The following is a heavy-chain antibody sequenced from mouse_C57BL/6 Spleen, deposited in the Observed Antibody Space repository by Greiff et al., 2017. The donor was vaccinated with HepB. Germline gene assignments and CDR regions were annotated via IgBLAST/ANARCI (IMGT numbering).Heavy chain of an antibody. D-gene: IGHD1-1*01. CDR1: GFTFSSYA. Sequence: EVQLVESGEGLVKPGGSLKLSCAASGFTFSSYAMSWVRQTPEKRLEWVAYISSGGDYIYYADTVKGRSTISRDNARNTLYLQMSSLKSEDTAMYYCTRDRHYGSSYAWFAYWGQGTLVTVSA. CDR2: ISSGGDYI. V-gene: IGHV5-9-1*02. J-gene: IGHJ3*01. CDR3: TRDRHYGSSYAWFAY.